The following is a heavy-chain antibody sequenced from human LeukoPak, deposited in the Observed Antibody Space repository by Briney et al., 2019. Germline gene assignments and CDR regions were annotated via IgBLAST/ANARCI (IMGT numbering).Heavy chain of an antibody. CDR3: ARDGLQSDDY. Sequence: PGGSLRLSCAASGFTFSSYGMHWVRQAPGKGLEWVAFIRYDGSNKYYADSVKGRFTISRDNSKNTLYLQMNSLRAEDTAVYYCARDGLQSDDYWGQGTLVTVSS. CDR1: GFTFSSYG. V-gene: IGHV3-30*02. D-gene: IGHD5-24*01. CDR2: IRYDGSNK. J-gene: IGHJ4*02.